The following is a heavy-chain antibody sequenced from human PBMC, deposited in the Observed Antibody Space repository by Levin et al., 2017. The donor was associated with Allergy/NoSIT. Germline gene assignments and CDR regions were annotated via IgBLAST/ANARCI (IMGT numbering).Heavy chain of an antibody. CDR2: ISSSGSTI. J-gene: IGHJ3*02. V-gene: IGHV3-11*01. CDR3: ARGTGHVLLWSKHDAFDI. D-gene: IGHD3-10*01. Sequence: GGSLRLSCAASGFTFSDYYMSWIRQAPGKGLEWVSYISSSGSTIYYADSVKGRFTISRDNAKNSLYLQMNSLRAEDTAVYYCARGTGHVLLWSKHDAFDIWGQGTMVTVSS. CDR1: GFTFSDYY.